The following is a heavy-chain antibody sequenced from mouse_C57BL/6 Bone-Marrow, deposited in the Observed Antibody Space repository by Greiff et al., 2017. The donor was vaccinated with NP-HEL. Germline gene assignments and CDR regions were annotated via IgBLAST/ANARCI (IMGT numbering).Heavy chain of an antibody. CDR3: ARDGGLGRRARDY. V-gene: IGHV1-81*01. CDR2: IYPRSGNT. Sequence: QVQLQQSGAELARPGASVKLSCKASGYTFTSYGISWVKQRTGPGLDWIGEIYPRSGNTYYNEKFKGKATLTAYKSSSTAYMELRSLTSEDSAVYFCARDGGLGRRARDYWGQGTSVTVSS. CDR1: GYTFTSYG. D-gene: IGHD4-1*01. J-gene: IGHJ4*01.